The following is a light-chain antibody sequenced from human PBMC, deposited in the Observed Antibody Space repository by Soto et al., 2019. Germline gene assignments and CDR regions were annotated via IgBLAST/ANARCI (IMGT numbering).Light chain of an antibody. J-gene: IGKJ5*01. V-gene: IGKV3-20*01. Sequence: IVLTQSPATLSLSPGERATLSCRASQSVSSYLAWYQQKPGQAPRLLIYDTSTRATGIPDRFSGSGSGTDFSLTISRLEPEDFAVYYCQQYGVSPRTFGQGTRLEIK. CDR1: QSVSSY. CDR3: QQYGVSPRT. CDR2: DTS.